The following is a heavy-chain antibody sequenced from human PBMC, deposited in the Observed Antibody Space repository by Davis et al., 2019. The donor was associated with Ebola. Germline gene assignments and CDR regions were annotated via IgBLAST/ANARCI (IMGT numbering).Heavy chain of an antibody. V-gene: IGHV4-59*08. J-gene: IGHJ4*02. D-gene: IGHD1-1*01. CDR3: ARLVWELAPPDY. CDR1: GSSISPYY. CDR2: ISYSGST. Sequence: MPSETLSLTCSVSGSSISPYYWGWIRQPPGKGLEWIGYISYSGSTKYSPSLKSRVSLSLDTSKNQFSLRLTSVTAADTAVYYCARLVWELAPPDYLAQGILVTVSS.